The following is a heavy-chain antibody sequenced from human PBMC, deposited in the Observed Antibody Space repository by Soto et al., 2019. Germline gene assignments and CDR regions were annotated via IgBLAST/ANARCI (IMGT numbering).Heavy chain of an antibody. D-gene: IGHD2-21*02. CDR2: INSSGGST. V-gene: IGHV3-23*01. Sequence: EVQLLESGGGLVQPGGSLRLSCAASGFTFSNYAMNWVRQAPGKGLERVSTINSSGGSTNYADSVKGRFTISRDNSKNTLFLQMNSLRAEDTAVYYCAKFYGGNSAHTYTIDPWGQGTLVTVSS. CDR1: GFTFSNYA. J-gene: IGHJ5*02. CDR3: AKFYGGNSAHTYTIDP.